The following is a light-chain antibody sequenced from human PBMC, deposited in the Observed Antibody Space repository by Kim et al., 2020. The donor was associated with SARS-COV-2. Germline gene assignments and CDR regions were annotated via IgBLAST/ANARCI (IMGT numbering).Light chain of an antibody. J-gene: IGLJ3*02. Sequence: GQRVTISCSGSGANIGSNYVYWYQQLPGTAPKLLIYRNNQRPSGVPDRVSGSKSGTSASLAISGLRSEDEADYYCAAWDDSLSGWVFGGGTQLTV. V-gene: IGLV1-47*01. CDR3: AAWDDSLSGWV. CDR1: GANIGSNY. CDR2: RNN.